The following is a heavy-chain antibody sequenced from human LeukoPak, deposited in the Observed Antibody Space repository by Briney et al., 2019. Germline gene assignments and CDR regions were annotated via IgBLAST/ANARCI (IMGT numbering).Heavy chain of an antibody. D-gene: IGHD2-2*01. V-gene: IGHV4-61*02. CDR2: LYTSGST. Sequence: SQTLSLTCTVSGGSISSGSYYWSWIRQPAGKGLEWIGRLYTSGSTNYNPSLKSRVTISVDTSKNQFSLKLSSVTAADTAVYYCASTCSSTSCSSYHYYYGMDVWGQGTTVTVSS. CDR3: ASTCSSTSCSSYHYYYGMDV. J-gene: IGHJ6*02. CDR1: GGSISSGSYY.